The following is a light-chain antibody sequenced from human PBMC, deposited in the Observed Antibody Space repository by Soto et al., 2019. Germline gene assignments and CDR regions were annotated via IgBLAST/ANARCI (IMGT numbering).Light chain of an antibody. Sequence: DIRMTQSPSTLSASVGDRVTITCRASQSISSWLAWYQQKPGKAPKLLIYDASSRASGIPDRFSGSGSGTDFTLTINRLEPEDFAVYYCQQYGASVTFGPGTKVDLK. J-gene: IGKJ3*01. V-gene: IGKV1-5*01. CDR2: DAS. CDR1: QSISSW. CDR3: QQYGASVT.